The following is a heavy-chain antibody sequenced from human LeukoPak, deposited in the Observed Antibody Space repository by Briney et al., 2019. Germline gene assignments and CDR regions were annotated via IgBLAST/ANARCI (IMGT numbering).Heavy chain of an antibody. V-gene: IGHV4-59*08. CDR1: GRSISSYY. J-gene: IGHJ4*02. D-gene: IGHD6-19*01. Sequence: PSETLSLTCTVSGRSISSYYWSWIRQPPGKGLECIGYIYYSRSTNYNPSLKSRVTISVDTSKNQFSLKLSSVTAADTAVYYCARRVYTSGGNYVFDYWGQGTMVTVSS. CDR2: IYYSRST. CDR3: ARRVYTSGGNYVFDY.